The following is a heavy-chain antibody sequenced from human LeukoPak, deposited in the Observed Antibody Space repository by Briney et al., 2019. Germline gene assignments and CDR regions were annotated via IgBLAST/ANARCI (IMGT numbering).Heavy chain of an antibody. Sequence: ASVKVSCKASGYTFTSYYMHWVRQAPGQGLEWMGIINPSGGSTSYAQKFQGRVTITADESTNTAYMELRSLRSDDTAVYYCAGSLGYCTSNVCYLKYWGQGTLVTVSS. CDR1: GYTFTSYY. CDR3: AGSLGYCTSNVCYLKY. V-gene: IGHV1-46*01. D-gene: IGHD2-8*01. CDR2: INPSGGST. J-gene: IGHJ4*02.